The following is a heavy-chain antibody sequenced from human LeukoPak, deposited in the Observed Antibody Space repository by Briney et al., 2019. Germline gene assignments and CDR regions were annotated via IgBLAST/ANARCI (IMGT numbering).Heavy chain of an antibody. D-gene: IGHD3-9*01. CDR1: GGSISNADSY. CDR2: IYYTGST. J-gene: IGHJ1*01. CDR3: ARAERPISTGFLFPVL. Sequence: SETLSLTCTVSGGSISNADSYWGWVRQSPEKGLEWIGHIYYTGSTLYNPSLKSRLYISVDTSENQFSLKLSSVTAADTALYYCARAERPISTGFLFPVLGGQGTLVNVSS. V-gene: IGHV4-39*07.